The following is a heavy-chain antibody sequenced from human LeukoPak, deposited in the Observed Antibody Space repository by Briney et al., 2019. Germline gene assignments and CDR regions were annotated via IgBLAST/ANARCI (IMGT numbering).Heavy chain of an antibody. CDR2: ISTSSSYI. CDR3: ARDLMGIAYRGAFYY. CDR1: GFTFSRNS. V-gene: IGHV3-21*04. D-gene: IGHD6-13*01. Sequence: GGSLRLSCAASGFTFSRNSMNWVRQAPGKGLEWVSSISTSSSYIYYADSVKGRFTISRDNAKNSLYLQMNSLRAEDTAVYYCARDLMGIAYRGAFYYWGQGTLVTVSS. J-gene: IGHJ4*02.